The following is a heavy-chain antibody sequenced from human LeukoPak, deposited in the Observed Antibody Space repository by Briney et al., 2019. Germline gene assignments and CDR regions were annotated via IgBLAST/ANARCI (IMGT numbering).Heavy chain of an antibody. CDR1: GDSIRSYY. Sequence: SETLSLICIVSGDSIRSYYWNWIRQAPGKALEWIGHIHNNGDSAYNFSLKSRVTISMDTSKNQFSLKLSSVTAADTAVYYCGRWGYFDSGNYFVVDYWGQGTVVTVSS. V-gene: IGHV4-59*01. CDR3: GRWGYFDSGNYFVVDY. D-gene: IGHD3-22*01. CDR2: IHNNGDS. J-gene: IGHJ4*02.